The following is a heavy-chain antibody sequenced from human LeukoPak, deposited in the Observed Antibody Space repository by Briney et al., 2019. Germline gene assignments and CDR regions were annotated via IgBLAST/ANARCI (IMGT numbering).Heavy chain of an antibody. J-gene: IGHJ4*02. Sequence: PGGSLRLSCAASGFTFSSYGMHWVRQAPGKGLEWVAVISYDGSNKYYADSVKGRFTISRDNSKNTLYLQMNSLRAEDTAVYYCTVLRYYWGQGTLVTVSS. CDR2: ISYDGSNK. CDR3: TVLRYY. D-gene: IGHD4/OR15-4a*01. V-gene: IGHV3-30*03. CDR1: GFTFSSYG.